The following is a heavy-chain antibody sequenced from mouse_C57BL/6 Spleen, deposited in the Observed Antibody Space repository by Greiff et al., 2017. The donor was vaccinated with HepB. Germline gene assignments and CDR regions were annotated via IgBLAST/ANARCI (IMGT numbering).Heavy chain of an antibody. CDR2: IRNKANGYTT. CDR1: GFTFTDYY. CDR3: ARSSYYYGRYFDV. J-gene: IGHJ1*03. Sequence: DVKLVESGGGLVQPGGSLSLSCAASGFTFTDYYMSWVRQPPGKALEWLGFIRNKANGYTTEYSASVKGRFTISRDNSQSILYLQMNALRAEDSATYYCARSSYYYGRYFDVWGTGTTVTVSS. V-gene: IGHV7-3*01. D-gene: IGHD1-1*01.